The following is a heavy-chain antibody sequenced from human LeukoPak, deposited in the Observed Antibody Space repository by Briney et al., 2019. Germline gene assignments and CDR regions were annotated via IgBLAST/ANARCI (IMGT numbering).Heavy chain of an antibody. V-gene: IGHV3-23*01. CDR1: GFTFSSYA. CDR2: ISGSGGST. Sequence: PGGSLRLSCAASGFTFSSYAMSSVRQAPGKGLEWVSAISGSGGSTYYADSVMGRFTISRDNSKNTLYLQMNSLRAEDTAVYYCAKGAIAALRIYFDYWGQGTLVTVSS. D-gene: IGHD6-6*01. CDR3: AKGAIAALRIYFDY. J-gene: IGHJ4*02.